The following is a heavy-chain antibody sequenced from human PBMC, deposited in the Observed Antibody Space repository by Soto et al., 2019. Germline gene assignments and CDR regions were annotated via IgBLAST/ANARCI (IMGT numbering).Heavy chain of an antibody. Sequence: EVQLVESGGALVQPGGSLKLSCAASGFSFSSSAMHWVRQASGTGPEWVGRIRTRANYYLTTDAEALKGRFTTCRDDSNNSTYLQTSDLTTEDPAVSYCTRPCSDFGPGMDVWGQGTTVLVSS. CDR3: TRPCSDFGPGMDV. CDR2: IRTRANYYLT. D-gene: IGHD3-16*01. V-gene: IGHV3-73*02. CDR1: GFSFSSSA. J-gene: IGHJ6*02.